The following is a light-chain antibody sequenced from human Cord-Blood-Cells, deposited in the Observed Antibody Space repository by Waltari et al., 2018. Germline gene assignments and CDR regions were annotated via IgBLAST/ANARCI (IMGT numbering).Light chain of an antibody. Sequence: VTISCTGTSSDVGGYNYVSWYQQHPGKAPKLMIYDVSKRPSGVPDRFSGSKSGNTASLTISGLQDEDEADYYCCSYAGSYTWVFGGGTKLTVL. CDR1: SSDVGGYNY. CDR2: DVS. V-gene: IGLV2-11*01. J-gene: IGLJ3*02. CDR3: CSYAGSYTWV.